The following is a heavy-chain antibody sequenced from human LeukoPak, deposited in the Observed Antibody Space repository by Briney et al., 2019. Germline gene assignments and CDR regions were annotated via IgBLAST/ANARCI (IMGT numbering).Heavy chain of an antibody. V-gene: IGHV1-2*06. Sequence: ASVKVSCKASGYTFTGYYMHWVRQAPGPGLEWMGRINPNSGGRNYAQKFQGRVTMTRDTSISTASMELSRLRSDDTAVYYCARVHGSGSYRLIDYWGQGTLVTVSS. D-gene: IGHD3-10*01. J-gene: IGHJ4*02. CDR1: GYTFTGYY. CDR3: ARVHGSGSYRLIDY. CDR2: INPNSGGR.